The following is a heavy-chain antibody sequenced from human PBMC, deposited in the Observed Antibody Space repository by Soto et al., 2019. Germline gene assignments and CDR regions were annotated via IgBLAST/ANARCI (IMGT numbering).Heavy chain of an antibody. V-gene: IGHV4-39*01. J-gene: IGHJ4*02. CDR2: FYYSGST. D-gene: IGHD3-10*01. Sequence: QLQLQESGPGLVKPSETLSLTCSVSGGSITSSSIYWGWIRQSPGEGLEWIGSFYYSGSTYYNPSLKSRVTISVDTSKNQFSLVLSSVTAADTAVYYGVRRVFGAWAGHWGQGTLVTVSS. CDR3: VRRVFGAWAGH. CDR1: GGSITSSSIY.